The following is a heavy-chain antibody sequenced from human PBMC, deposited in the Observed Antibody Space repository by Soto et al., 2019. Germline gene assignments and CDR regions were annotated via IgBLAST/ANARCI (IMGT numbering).Heavy chain of an antibody. V-gene: IGHV4-59*01. CDR3: ARAPAATSFWFDP. J-gene: IGHJ5*02. Sequence: SXTLSLTCTVSGGSISSYYWSWIRQPPVKGLEWIGYIYYSGSTNYNPPLKSRVTISVDTSKNQFSLKLSSVTAADTAVYYCARAPAATSFWFDPWGQGTLVTVSS. D-gene: IGHD5-12*01. CDR1: GGSISSYY. CDR2: IYYSGST.